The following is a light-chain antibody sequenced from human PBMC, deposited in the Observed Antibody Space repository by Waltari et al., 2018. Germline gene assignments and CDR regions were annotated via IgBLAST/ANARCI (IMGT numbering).Light chain of an antibody. V-gene: IGKV4-1*01. J-gene: IGKJ1*01. CDR1: QSVLYSSNNNNY. Sequence: DIVMTQSPDSLAVSLGERATINCKSSQSVLYSSNNNNYLAWYQQKPVQSPKLLIYWASTRESGVPDRFSGSGSGTDFTLTISSLQAEDVAIYYCLQYYSTPPGTFGQGTKVEIK. CDR2: WAS. CDR3: LQYYSTPPGT.